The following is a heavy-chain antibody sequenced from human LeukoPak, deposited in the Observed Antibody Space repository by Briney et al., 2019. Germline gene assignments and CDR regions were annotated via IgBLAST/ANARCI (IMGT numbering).Heavy chain of an antibody. Sequence: SETLSLTCAVYGGSFSGYYWSWIRQPPGKGLEWIGEINHSGSTNYNPSLKSRVTISVDTSKNQFSLKLSSVTAADTAVYYCVYGDYSIFDYWGQGTLVTVSS. CDR1: GGSFSGYY. CDR2: INHSGST. CDR3: VYGDYSIFDY. J-gene: IGHJ4*02. D-gene: IGHD4-17*01. V-gene: IGHV4-34*01.